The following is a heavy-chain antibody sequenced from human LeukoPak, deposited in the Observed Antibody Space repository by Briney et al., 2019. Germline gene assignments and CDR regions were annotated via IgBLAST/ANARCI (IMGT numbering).Heavy chain of an antibody. V-gene: IGHV4-59*08. CDR3: ARHGPLYDIWSAQFYFDY. CDR1: GFTFSNFA. J-gene: IGHJ4*02. D-gene: IGHD3-3*01. Sequence: GSLRLSCAASGFTFSNFAMSWIRQPPGKRLEWIGYIYFSGTTNYNPSLKSRVTISVDTSKNQFSLRLSSVTAADTAVYYCARHGPLYDIWSAQFYFDYWGQGTLVTVSS. CDR2: IYFSGTT.